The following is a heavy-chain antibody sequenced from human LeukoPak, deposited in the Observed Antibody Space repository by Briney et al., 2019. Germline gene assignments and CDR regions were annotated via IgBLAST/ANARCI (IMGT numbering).Heavy chain of an antibody. V-gene: IGHV4-39*07. CDR2: VYYSGST. CDR1: GVSISSSDYY. Sequence: SETLSLTCTVSGVSISSSDYYWGWFRQPPGKGLEWIGRVYYSGSTYYNPSPKSRPTISLDTSKNQFSLKQTSVTAADTAVYYCASGDTYYYDSSGYYYLGYWGQGTLVTASS. CDR3: ASGDTYYYDSSGYYYLGY. D-gene: IGHD3-22*01. J-gene: IGHJ4*02.